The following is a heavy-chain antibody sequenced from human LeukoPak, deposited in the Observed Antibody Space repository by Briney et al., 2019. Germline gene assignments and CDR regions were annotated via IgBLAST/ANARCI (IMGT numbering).Heavy chain of an antibody. J-gene: IGHJ4*02. D-gene: IGHD6-13*01. CDR1: GYTFTSYA. Sequence: ASVKVSCKASGYTFTSYAMHWVRQAPGQRLEWMGWINAGNGNTKYSQEFQGRVTITRDTSASTAYMELSSLRSEDTAVYYCATASSSWYESLFYWGQGTLVTVSS. CDR2: INAGNGNT. CDR3: ATASSSWYESLFY. V-gene: IGHV1-3*03.